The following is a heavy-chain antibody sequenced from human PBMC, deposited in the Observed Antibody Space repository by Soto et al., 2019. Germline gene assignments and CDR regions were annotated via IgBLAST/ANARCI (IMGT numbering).Heavy chain of an antibody. CDR3: ASGPYSSSWYYYYYYMDV. V-gene: IGHV4-59*08. J-gene: IGHJ6*03. Sequence: SETLSLTCTVSGGSISSYYWSWIRQPPGKGLEWIGYIYYSGSTNYNPSLKSRVTISVDTSKNQFSLKLSSVTAADTAVYYCASGPYSSSWYYYYYYMDVWGKGTTVTVSS. D-gene: IGHD6-13*01. CDR1: GGSISSYY. CDR2: IYYSGST.